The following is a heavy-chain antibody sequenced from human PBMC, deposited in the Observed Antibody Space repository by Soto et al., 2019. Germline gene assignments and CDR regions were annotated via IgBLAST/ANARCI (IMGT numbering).Heavy chain of an antibody. CDR3: ARVETQGVGAKDFDY. J-gene: IGHJ4*02. CDR2: ISAYNGNT. D-gene: IGHD2-15*01. CDR1: GYTFTSYG. V-gene: IGHV1-18*01. Sequence: ASVKVSCKASGYTFTSYGISWVRQAPGQGLEWMGWISAYNGNTNYAQKLQGRVTMTTDTSTSTAYMELRSLRSDDTAVYYCARVETQGVGAKDFDYWGQGTLVTVSS.